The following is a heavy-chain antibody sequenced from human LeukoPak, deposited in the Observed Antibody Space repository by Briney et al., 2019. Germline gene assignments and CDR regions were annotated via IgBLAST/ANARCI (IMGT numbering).Heavy chain of an antibody. Sequence: SSETLSLTCTVSGDSTSNFYWNWIRQSPGKGLEWIGNIHYSGSSVYNPSLKSRVTISIDTSRRQFFLKLNSVTAADTAVYFCALAPNSNWFDFWGPGTQVTVSS. CDR2: IHYSGSS. CDR3: ALAPNSNWFDF. J-gene: IGHJ5*01. D-gene: IGHD2-8*01. V-gene: IGHV4-59*03. CDR1: GDSTSNFY.